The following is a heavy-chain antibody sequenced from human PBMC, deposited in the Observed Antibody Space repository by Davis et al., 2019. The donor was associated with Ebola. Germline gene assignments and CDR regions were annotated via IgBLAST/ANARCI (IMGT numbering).Heavy chain of an antibody. CDR2: IRSKANSYAT. Sequence: GESLKISCAASGFTFSGSAMHWVRQASGKGLEWVGRIRSKANSYATAYAASVKGRFTISRDDSKNTAYLQMNSLKTEDTAVYYCTSLVYYYDSSGYYLYYFDYWGQGTLVTVSS. J-gene: IGHJ4*02. CDR3: TSLVYYYDSSGYYLYYFDY. V-gene: IGHV3-73*01. D-gene: IGHD3-22*01. CDR1: GFTFSGSA.